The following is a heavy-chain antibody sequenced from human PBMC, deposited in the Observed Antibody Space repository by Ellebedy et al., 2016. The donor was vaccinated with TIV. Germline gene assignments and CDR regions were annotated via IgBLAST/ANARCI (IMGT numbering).Heavy chain of an antibody. CDR3: ARGAYDFWSGYYC. CDR1: GYTFTGYY. J-gene: IGHJ4*02. V-gene: IGHV1-2*02. D-gene: IGHD3-3*01. CDR2: INPNSGGT. Sequence: ASVKVSXXASGYTFTGYYMHWVRQAPGQGLEWMGWINPNSGGTNYAQKFQGRVTMTRDTSISTAYMELSRLRSDDTAVYYCARGAYDFWSGYYCWGQGTLVTVSS.